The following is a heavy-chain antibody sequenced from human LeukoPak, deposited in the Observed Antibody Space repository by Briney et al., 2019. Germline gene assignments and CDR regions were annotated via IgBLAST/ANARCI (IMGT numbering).Heavy chain of an antibody. J-gene: IGHJ4*02. CDR2: MYYRGST. Sequence: KPSETLSLTCTVSGGSISSSGYYWGWIRQPPGKGLEWIGSMYYRGSTYYNPSLKSRVTMSVDTSKNQFSLKLSSVTAADTAVYYCARQGERWLPPPNFDYWGQGPQVTVSS. CDR1: GGSISSSGYY. V-gene: IGHV4-39*01. D-gene: IGHD5-24*01. CDR3: ARQGERWLPPPNFDY.